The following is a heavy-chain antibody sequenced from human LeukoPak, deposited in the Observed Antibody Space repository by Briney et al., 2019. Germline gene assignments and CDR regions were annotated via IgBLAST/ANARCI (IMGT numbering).Heavy chain of an antibody. CDR2: INWDSGSI. Sequence: LSLTCAVSGGSISVPGYSWSWVRQAPGRGLEWVSGINWDSGSIGYADSVKGRFTISRDNAKNSLFLQMNSLRSEDTALYYCAKVRVRGGSYYIRQALDYWGQGTLVTVSS. CDR1: GGSISVPGYS. J-gene: IGHJ4*02. D-gene: IGHD1-26*01. CDR3: AKVRVRGGSYYIRQALDY. V-gene: IGHV3-9*01.